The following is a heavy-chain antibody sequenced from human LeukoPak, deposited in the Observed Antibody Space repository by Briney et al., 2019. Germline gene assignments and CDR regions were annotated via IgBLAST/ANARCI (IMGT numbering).Heavy chain of an antibody. CDR2: INPNSGGT. D-gene: IGHD1-1*01. CDR1: GCTFTAYY. V-gene: IGHV1-2*02. J-gene: IGHJ6*03. Sequence: ASVKVSCKASGCTFTAYYMHWVRQAPGQGLEWMGWINPNSGGTNYSQKFQGRVTMTRDTSITTAYMELSRLTSDDTAVYYCASHRGTTYYMDVWGKGTTVTISS. CDR3: ASHRGTTYYMDV.